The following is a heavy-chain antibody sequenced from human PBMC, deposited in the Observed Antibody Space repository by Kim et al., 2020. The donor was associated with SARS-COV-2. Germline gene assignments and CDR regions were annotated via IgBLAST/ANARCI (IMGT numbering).Heavy chain of an antibody. J-gene: IGHJ4*02. CDR3: ARHSRYGLFDY. CDR2: T. V-gene: IGHV4-59*08. D-gene: IGHD3-16*01. Sequence: TNYNPTLKSRVTISVDTSKNQFSLKLSSVTAEDTAVYYCARHSRYGLFDYWGQGTLVTVSS.